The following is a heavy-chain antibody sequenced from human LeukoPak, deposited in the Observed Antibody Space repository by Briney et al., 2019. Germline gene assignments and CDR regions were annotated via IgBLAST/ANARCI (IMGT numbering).Heavy chain of an antibody. Sequence: PSETLSLTCTVSGGSISSYYWSWIRQPPGKGLEWIGYIYYSGSTNYNPSLKSRVTISVDTSKNQFSLKLSSVTAADTAVYYCARGVSYDSSPHAFDIWGQGTMVTVSS. CDR1: GGSISSYY. CDR2: IYYSGST. CDR3: ARGVSYDSSPHAFDI. V-gene: IGHV4-59*08. D-gene: IGHD3-22*01. J-gene: IGHJ3*02.